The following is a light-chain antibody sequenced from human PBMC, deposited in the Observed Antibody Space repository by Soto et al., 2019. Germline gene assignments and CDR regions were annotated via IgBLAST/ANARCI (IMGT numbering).Light chain of an antibody. V-gene: IGKV3-15*01. CDR3: QQYMNWPKT. J-gene: IGKJ1*01. Sequence: EIVMTQSPVTLSVSPGERVSLSCRGSQSVDSYLAWHQQKPGQAPRLLIYAGSTRATGIPGRFSGSGSGTEFNLTISSLKSEDFAVYYCQQYMNWPKTFGQGTKVEIK. CDR1: QSVDSY. CDR2: AGS.